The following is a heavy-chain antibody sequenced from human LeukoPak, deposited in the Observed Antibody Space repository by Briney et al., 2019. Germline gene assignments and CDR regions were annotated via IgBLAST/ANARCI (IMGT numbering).Heavy chain of an antibody. CDR3: ARGKYSSGWFDY. Sequence: PGGSLRLSCAASGFTFSSYSMSWVRQAPGKGLEWVSSITPSSTYISYADSAKGRFTISRDNAKNSLYLQMNSLRAEDTAVYYCARGKYSSGWFDYWGQGTLVTVSS. V-gene: IGHV3-21*01. D-gene: IGHD6-19*01. J-gene: IGHJ4*02. CDR2: ITPSSTYI. CDR1: GFTFSSYS.